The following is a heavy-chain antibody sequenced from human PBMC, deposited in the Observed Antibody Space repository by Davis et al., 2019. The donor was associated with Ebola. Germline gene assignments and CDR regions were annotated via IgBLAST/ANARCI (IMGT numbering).Heavy chain of an antibody. CDR3: ARGGNSLYYYGMDV. J-gene: IGHJ6*02. CDR2: INPGDPET. Sequence: GESLKISCKASGYRFSSYWIGWVRQMPGKGLEWMGIINPGDPETRYSPSFEGQVTISADKSINTAYLQWSSLKASDTAMYYCARGGNSLYYYGMDVWGQGTTVTVSS. CDR1: GYRFSSYW. D-gene: IGHD4-23*01. V-gene: IGHV5-51*01.